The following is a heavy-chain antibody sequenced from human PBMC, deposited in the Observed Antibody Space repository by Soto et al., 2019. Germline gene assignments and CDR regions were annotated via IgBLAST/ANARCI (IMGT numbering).Heavy chain of an antibody. Sequence: QVQLVQSGAEVKKPGASVKVSCEASGYTFTGYYMHWVRQAPGQGVEWMGRISPKSGGTNYAQKFQGRVPMTWDTSLNTAYMELSSLISEDTAVYYCARPPGYISDWYYFDLWGQGTLVTVSS. D-gene: IGHD6-19*01. CDR3: ARPPGYISDWYYFDL. V-gene: IGHV1-2*02. J-gene: IGHJ4*02. CDR2: ISPKSGGT. CDR1: GYTFTGYY.